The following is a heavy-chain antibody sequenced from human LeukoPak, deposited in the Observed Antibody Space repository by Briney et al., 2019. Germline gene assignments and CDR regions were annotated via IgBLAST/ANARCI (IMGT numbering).Heavy chain of an antibody. CDR2: IRSKLNSYAT. Sequence: QTGGSLRRSCAASGFTFSGSAMHWVRQASGKGLEWVGRIRSKLNSYATAYAASVKGRFTISRDDSKNTAYLQMNSLKTEDTAVYYCTRTAMVTAFDSWGQGTLVTVSS. J-gene: IGHJ4*02. V-gene: IGHV3-73*01. CDR1: GFTFSGSA. CDR3: TRTAMVTAFDS. D-gene: IGHD5-18*01.